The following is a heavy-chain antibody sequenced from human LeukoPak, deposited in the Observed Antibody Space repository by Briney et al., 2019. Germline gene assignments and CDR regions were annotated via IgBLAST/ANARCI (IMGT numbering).Heavy chain of an antibody. CDR3: ARGIAVAGRDAFDI. Sequence: PGGSLRLSSAASGFTVSSNYMSWVRQAPGKGLEWVSVIYSGGSTYYADSVKGRFTISRDNSKNTLYPQMNSLRAEDTAVYYCARGIAVAGRDAFDIWGQGTMVTVSS. J-gene: IGHJ3*02. CDR2: IYSGGST. V-gene: IGHV3-66*01. D-gene: IGHD6-19*01. CDR1: GFTVSSNY.